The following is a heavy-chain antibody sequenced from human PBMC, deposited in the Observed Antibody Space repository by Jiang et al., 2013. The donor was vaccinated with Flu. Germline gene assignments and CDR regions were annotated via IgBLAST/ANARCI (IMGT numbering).Heavy chain of an antibody. CDR1: SSYA. CDR3: AKDSRWLVNLGNKKTTVTTQPFDY. D-gene: IGHD4-17*01. J-gene: IGHJ4*02. Sequence: SSYAMSWVRQAPGKGLEWVSAISGSGGSTYYADSVKGRFTISRDNSKNTLYLQMNSLRAEDTAVYYCAKDSRWLVNLGNKKTTVTTQPFDYWGQGTLVTVSS. CDR2: ISGSGGST. V-gene: IGHV3-23*01.